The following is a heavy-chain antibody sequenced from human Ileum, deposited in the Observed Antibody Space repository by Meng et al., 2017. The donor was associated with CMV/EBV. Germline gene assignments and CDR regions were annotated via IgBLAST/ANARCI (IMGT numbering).Heavy chain of an antibody. J-gene: IGHJ4*02. CDR2: ISYDGSNR. CDR1: GFTFSSYA. Sequence: GESLKISCAASGFTFSSYAMHWVRQAPGRGLEWVAVISYDGSNRYQADSARGRFTISRDNAKNILWLQMNSRRAEETAVYLCARDRVGAIRGHFDYWGQGTLVTVSS. CDR3: ARDRVGAIRGHFDY. V-gene: IGHV3-30*04. D-gene: IGHD1-26*01.